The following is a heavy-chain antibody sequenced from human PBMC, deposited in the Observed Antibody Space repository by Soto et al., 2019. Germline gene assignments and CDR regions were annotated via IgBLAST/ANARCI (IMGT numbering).Heavy chain of an antibody. CDR2: MNPDSGNT. Sequence: QVXLVQSGXXXXKXXXSVKXSCKASGYTFTNYDIHWVRQATGQGLEWMGWMNPDSGNTGQSKQFQGRVTMTRDTSISTAYMEMSSLRSEDTAVYYCARGRFRRTWFDPWGQGTLVTVSS. J-gene: IGHJ5*02. V-gene: IGHV1-8*01. D-gene: IGHD3-16*01. CDR3: ARGRFRRTWFDP. CDR1: GYTFTNYD.